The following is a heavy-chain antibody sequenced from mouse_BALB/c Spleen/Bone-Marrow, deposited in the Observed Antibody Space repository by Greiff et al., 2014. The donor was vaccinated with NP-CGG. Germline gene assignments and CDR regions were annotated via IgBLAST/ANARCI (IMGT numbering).Heavy chain of an antibody. Sequence: EVKLVESGGGLVQPKGSLKLSCAASGFTFNTYAMNWVRQAPGKGLEWVARIRSKSNNYATYYADSVKDRFTISRDDSQSMLYLQMNNLKTEDTAMYCCVREDYYGPFAYWGQGTLVTVSA. V-gene: IGHV10-1*02. J-gene: IGHJ3*01. CDR1: GFTFNTYA. CDR3: VREDYYGPFAY. CDR2: IRSKSNNYAT. D-gene: IGHD1-2*01.